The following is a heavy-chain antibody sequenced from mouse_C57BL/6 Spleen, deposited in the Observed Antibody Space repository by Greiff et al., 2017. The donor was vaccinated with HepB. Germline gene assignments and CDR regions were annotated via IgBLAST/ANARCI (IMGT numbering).Heavy chain of an antibody. Sequence: DVQLQESGPGLVKPSQSLSLTCSVTGYSITSGYYWNWIRQFPGNKLEWMGYISYDGSNNYNPSLKNRNSITRDTSKNQFFLKLNSVTTEDTATYYCARASRSYWYFDVWGTGTPVTVSS. J-gene: IGHJ1*03. CDR2: ISYDGSN. V-gene: IGHV3-6*01. CDR1: GYSITSGYY. CDR3: ARASRSYWYFDV.